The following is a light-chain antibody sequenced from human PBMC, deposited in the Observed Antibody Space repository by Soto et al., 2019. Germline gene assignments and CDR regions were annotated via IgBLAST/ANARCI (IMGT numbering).Light chain of an antibody. CDR3: QRRNDWPFT. CDR2: DVS. Sequence: EVVLTQSPATLYLSPGERATLSCRASQSVYSYLAWYQQKPGQPPRLLISDVSNRATGIPARFSGSGYGTDFTLTISSLGPEDFAVYYCQRRNDWPFTFGGGTKVEIK. CDR1: QSVYSY. J-gene: IGKJ4*01. V-gene: IGKV3-11*01.